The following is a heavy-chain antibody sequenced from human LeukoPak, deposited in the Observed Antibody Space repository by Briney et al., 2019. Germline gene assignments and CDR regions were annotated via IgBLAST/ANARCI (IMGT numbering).Heavy chain of an antibody. D-gene: IGHD4-17*01. J-gene: IGHJ4*02. CDR3: ARDRLHYGDYEKTFDY. V-gene: IGHV3-48*01. CDR1: GFTFSSYS. CDR2: ISSSSSSI. Sequence: PGGSLRLSCAASGFTFSSYSMNWVRQAPGKGLEWVSYISSSSSSIYYAGSVKGRFTISRDNAKNSLYLQMNSLRAEDTAVYYCARDRLHYGDYEKTFDYWGQGTLVTVSS.